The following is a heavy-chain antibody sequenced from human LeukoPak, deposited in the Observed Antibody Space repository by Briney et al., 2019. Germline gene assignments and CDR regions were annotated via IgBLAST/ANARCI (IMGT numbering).Heavy chain of an antibody. V-gene: IGHV3-48*03. D-gene: IGHD6-19*01. CDR1: GFTFSLNE. J-gene: IGHJ6*03. CDR3: ATTLSGWSPPQTSYYSYYMDV. Sequence: GGSLRLSCAASGFTFSLNEMNWVRQAPGKGLEWVSYINGPATNIFYADSVKGRFTISRDNAKNSLYLQMNSLRVEDTAVYYCATTLSGWSPPQTSYYSYYMDVWGKGTTVTISS. CDR2: INGPATNI.